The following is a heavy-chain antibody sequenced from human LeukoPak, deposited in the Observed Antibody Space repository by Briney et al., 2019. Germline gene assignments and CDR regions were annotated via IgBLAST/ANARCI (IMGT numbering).Heavy chain of an antibody. CDR2: ISYDGSNK. Sequence: GRSLRLSCAASRFTLSDYGMHWVRQTPGKGLEWVALISYDGSNKYYADSVKGRFHHYQDNFKNTLYLQMNSLRGEDTAVYFCAKRKWFGEAYGMDVWGQGTTVIVSS. CDR3: AKRKWFGEAYGMDV. V-gene: IGHV3-30*18. CDR1: RFTLSDYG. J-gene: IGHJ6*02. D-gene: IGHD3-10*01.